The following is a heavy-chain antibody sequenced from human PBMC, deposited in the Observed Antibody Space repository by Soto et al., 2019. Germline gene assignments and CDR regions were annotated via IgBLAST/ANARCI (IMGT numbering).Heavy chain of an antibody. Sequence: EVQLVESGGGLVQPGGSLRLSCAASGFSLSDYWMHWVRQAPGEGLVWLSRITRDGSSTNYADSVKGRFTISRDNAKNTLYLQVNSLRGEDTAVYYCARGANGYYYFDYCGQGTLVTVSS. V-gene: IGHV3-74*01. CDR2: ITRDGSST. CDR1: GFSLSDYW. D-gene: IGHD5-18*01. J-gene: IGHJ4*02. CDR3: ARGANGYYYFDY.